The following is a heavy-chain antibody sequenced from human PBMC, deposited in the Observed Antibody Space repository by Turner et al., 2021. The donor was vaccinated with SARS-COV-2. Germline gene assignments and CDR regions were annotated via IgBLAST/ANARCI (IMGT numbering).Heavy chain of an antibody. D-gene: IGHD5-18*01. CDR2: IKQDGNEK. CDR1: GFLFNDYW. V-gene: IGHV3-7*04. Sequence: EVQLVESGGGLVQHGGYMRLSCAASGFLFNDYWMDWVRQAPVKGLEWVAGIKQDGNEKYSVDSVKGRFTISCDNAKNSLYLQMNSLRAEDTAVYYRARNRGYSSFDYWGQGTLVTVSS. J-gene: IGHJ4*02. CDR3: ARNRGYSSFDY.